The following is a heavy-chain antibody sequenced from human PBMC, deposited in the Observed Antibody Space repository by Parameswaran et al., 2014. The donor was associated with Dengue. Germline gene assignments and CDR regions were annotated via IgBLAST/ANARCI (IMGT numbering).Heavy chain of an antibody. Sequence: AGGSLRLSCTVSGGSISSSSYYWGWIRQPPGKGLEWIGSIYYSGSTYYNPSLKSRVTISVDTSKNQFSLKLSSVTAADTAVYYCARLVSWLGVDYWGQGTLVTVSS. V-gene: IGHV4-39*01. CDR1: GGSISSSSYY. CDR2: IYYSGST. CDR3: ARLVSWLGVDY. D-gene: IGHD6-19*01. J-gene: IGHJ4*02.